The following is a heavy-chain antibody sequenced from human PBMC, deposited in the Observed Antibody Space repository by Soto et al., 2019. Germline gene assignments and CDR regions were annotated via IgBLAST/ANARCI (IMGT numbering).Heavy chain of an antibody. CDR2: ISYDGNTK. J-gene: IGHJ4*02. CDR3: TKDHSTTWYYFDY. V-gene: IGHV3-30*18. D-gene: IGHD6-13*01. CDR1: GFTFSRFG. Sequence: QVQLVESGGGVVQPGRSLRLSCAASGFTFSRFGMHWVRQAPGKGLEWVAVISYDGNTKYYADSVRGRFTISRDNSKSTLYLQMNSLRGEDTAVYSCTKDHSTTWYYFDYWGQGTLVTVSS.